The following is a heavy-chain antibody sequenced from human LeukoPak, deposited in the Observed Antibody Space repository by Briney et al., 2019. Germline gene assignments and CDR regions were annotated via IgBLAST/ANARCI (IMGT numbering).Heavy chain of an antibody. V-gene: IGHV4-39*01. J-gene: IGHJ4*02. CDR3: ARQRIVVVPAAHFDY. D-gene: IGHD2-2*01. CDR1: GGSISSSSYY. Sequence: PSGTLSLTCTVSGGSISSSSYYWGWIRQPPGKGLEWIGSIYYSGSTYYNPSLKSRVTISVDTSKNQFSLKLSSVTAADTAVYYCARQRIVVVPAAHFDYWGQGTLVTVSS. CDR2: IYYSGST.